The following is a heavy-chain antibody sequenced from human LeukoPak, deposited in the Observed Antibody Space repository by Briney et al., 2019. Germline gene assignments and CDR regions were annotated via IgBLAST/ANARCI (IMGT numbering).Heavy chain of an antibody. J-gene: IGHJ4*02. CDR2: ISYSGTT. V-gene: IGHV4-31*03. CDR1: GGSISSGGYY. D-gene: IGHD6-6*01. CDR3: ARVQYSSSSKEFDY. Sequence: SETLSLTCTVSGGSISSGGYYWSWIRQHPEKGLEWIGYISYSGTTYYNPSLKSRLTISVDTSKNQFSLRLSSVTAADTAVYYCARVQYSSSSKEFDYWGQGTLVTVSS.